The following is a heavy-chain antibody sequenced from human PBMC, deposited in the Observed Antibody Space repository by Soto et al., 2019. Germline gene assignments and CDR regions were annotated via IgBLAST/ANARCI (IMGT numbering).Heavy chain of an antibody. V-gene: IGHV3-30*18. CDR3: AKDRAAGTSYYYYGMDV. CDR1: GFTCSSYG. D-gene: IGHD6-13*01. CDR2: ISYDGSNK. J-gene: IGHJ6*02. Sequence: TVGSLRLSCAASGFTCSSYGMHWVRQAPGKGLEWVAVISYDGSNKYYADSVKGRFTISRDNSKNTPYLQMNSLRAEDTAVYYCAKDRAAGTSYYYYGMDVWGQETTVTVSS.